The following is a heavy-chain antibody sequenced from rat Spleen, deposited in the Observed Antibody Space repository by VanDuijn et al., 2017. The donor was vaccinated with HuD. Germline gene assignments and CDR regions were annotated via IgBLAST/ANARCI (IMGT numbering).Heavy chain of an antibody. CDR1: GFTFSNYG. CDR2: ISYDGTST. CDR3: ARQATTVPSYFDY. V-gene: IGHV5-29*01. J-gene: IGHJ2*01. Sequence: EVQLVESGGGLVQSGRSLKLSCAASGFTFSNYGMAWVRQAPTKGLEWVATISYDGTSTYYRDSVKGRFTVSRDNTKSILYLQMDSLRSEDTATYYCARQATTVPSYFDYWGQGVMVTVSS. D-gene: IGHD1-1*01.